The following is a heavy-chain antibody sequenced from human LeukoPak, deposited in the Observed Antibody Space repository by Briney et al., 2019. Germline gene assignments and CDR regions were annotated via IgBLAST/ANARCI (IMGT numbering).Heavy chain of an antibody. Sequence: SETLSLTCTVSGGSISSGGYYWSWIRQHPGKGLEWIGYIYYSGSTYYNPSLKSRVTISVDTSKNQFSLKLSSVTAADTAVYYCARVEMATNWYFDLWGQGTTVTVSS. V-gene: IGHV4-31*03. J-gene: IGHJ6*02. D-gene: IGHD5-24*01. CDR1: GGSISSGGYY. CDR3: ARVEMATNWYFDL. CDR2: IYYSGST.